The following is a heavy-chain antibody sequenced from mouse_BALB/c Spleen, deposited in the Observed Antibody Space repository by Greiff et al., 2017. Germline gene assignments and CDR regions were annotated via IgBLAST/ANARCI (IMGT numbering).Heavy chain of an antibody. CDR3: ARIYDYDAAY. V-gene: IGHV3-6*02. CDR1: GYSITSGYY. D-gene: IGHD2-4*01. CDR2: ISYDGSN. Sequence: EVHLVESGPGLVKPSQSLSLTCSVTGYSITSGYYWNWIRQFPGNKLEWMGYISYDGSNNYNPSLKNRISITRDTSKNQFFLKLNSVTTEDTATYYCARIYDYDAAYWGQGTLVTVSA. J-gene: IGHJ3*01.